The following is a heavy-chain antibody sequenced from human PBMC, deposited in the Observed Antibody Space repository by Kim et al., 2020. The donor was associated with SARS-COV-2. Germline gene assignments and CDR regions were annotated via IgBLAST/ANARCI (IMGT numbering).Heavy chain of an antibody. V-gene: IGHV4-39*01. CDR1: GGSISSSSYY. CDR2: IYYSGST. CDR3: ARLSAYYDFWSGVPHEYYFDY. D-gene: IGHD3-3*01. Sequence: SETLSLTCTVSGGSISSSSYYWGWIRQPPGKGLEWIGSIYYSGSTYYNPSLKSRVTISVDTSKNQFSLKLSSVTAADTAVYYCARLSAYYDFWSGVPHEYYFDYWGQGTLVTVSS. J-gene: IGHJ4*02.